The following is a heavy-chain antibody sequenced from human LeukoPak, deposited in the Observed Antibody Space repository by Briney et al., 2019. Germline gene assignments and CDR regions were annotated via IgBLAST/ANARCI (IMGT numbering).Heavy chain of an antibody. CDR1: GYTFTGYY. CDR2: INPNSGGT. CDR3: ARVGPYTPLSSDAFDI. Sequence: ASVKVSCKASGYTFTGYYMHWVRQAPGQGLEWMGRINPNSGGTNYAQKFQGRVTMTRDTSISTAYMELSRLRSDDTAVYYCARVGPYTPLSSDAFDIWGQGTMVTVSS. V-gene: IGHV1-2*06. D-gene: IGHD4-11*01. J-gene: IGHJ3*02.